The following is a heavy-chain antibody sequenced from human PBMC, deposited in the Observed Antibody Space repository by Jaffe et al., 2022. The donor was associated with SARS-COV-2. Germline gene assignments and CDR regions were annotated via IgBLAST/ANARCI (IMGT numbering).Heavy chain of an antibody. CDR1: GYTASNYW. D-gene: IGHD6-13*01. CDR2: IHTGDSDT. J-gene: IGHJ4*02. CDR3: ICSGSWSKIDS. Sequence: EVQVVQSGAEVKKPGESLKISCKGSGYTASNYWIGWVRQMPGKGLQWMGVIHTGDSDTRYSPSFQGQVTISVDKSTRTAYLQWNSLKASDTAIYYCICSGSWSKIDSWGQGALVTVSS. V-gene: IGHV5-51*01.